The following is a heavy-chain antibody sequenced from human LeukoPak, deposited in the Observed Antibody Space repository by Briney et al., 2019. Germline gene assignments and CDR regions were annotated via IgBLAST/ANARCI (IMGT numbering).Heavy chain of an antibody. CDR1: GFTFSSYW. J-gene: IGHJ4*01. Sequence: GGSLRLSCAASGFTFSSYWMSWVRQAPGKRLEWVSAISGDGVNTYYADSVKGRFTISRDNSKNTLYLQMNSLRADDTAVYYCAKGPLIAVAGTTWDYWGQGTLVTVSS. CDR3: AKGPLIAVAGTTWDY. CDR2: ISGDGVNT. D-gene: IGHD6-19*01. V-gene: IGHV3-23*01.